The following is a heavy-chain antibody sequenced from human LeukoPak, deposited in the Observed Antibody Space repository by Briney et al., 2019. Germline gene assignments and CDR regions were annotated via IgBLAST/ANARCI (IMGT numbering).Heavy chain of an antibody. CDR3: ASRSLVFPMDAFDI. J-gene: IGHJ3*02. CDR1: GGSISSYY. V-gene: IGHV4-59*01. CDR2: IYYSGST. Sequence: KASETLSLTCTVSGGSISSYYWSWIRQPPGKGLEWIGYIYYSGSTNYNPSLKSRVTISVDRSKNQFSLKLSSVTAADTAVYYCASRSLVFPMDAFDIWGQGTMVTVSS. D-gene: IGHD3-10*01.